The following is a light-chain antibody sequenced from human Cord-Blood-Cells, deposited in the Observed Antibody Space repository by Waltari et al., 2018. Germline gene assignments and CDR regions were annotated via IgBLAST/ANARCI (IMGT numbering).Light chain of an antibody. J-gene: IGKJ2*01. CDR3: QQYNSYSYT. CDR2: KAS. Sequence: DIQMTQSPSTLSASVGDRVTITCRASQSISSWLAWYQQKPWKAPKLLIYKASSLESGVPSRVSGSGSGTEFTLTISSLQPDDFATYYCQQYNSYSYTFGQGTKLEIK. V-gene: IGKV1-5*03. CDR1: QSISSW.